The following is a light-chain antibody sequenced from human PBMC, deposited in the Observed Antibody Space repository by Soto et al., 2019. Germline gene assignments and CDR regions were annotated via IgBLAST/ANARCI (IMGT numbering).Light chain of an antibody. CDR3: QHDNSYSAG. Sequence: SEMTMQPPPPWGSVGSIVTITCRASQTISSWLAWYQQKPGKAPKLLIYKASTLKSGVPSRFSGSGSGTEFTLTISCLQPDDFATYCCQHDNSYSAGFGEGAKVDI. V-gene: IGKV1-5*03. CDR2: KAS. CDR1: QTISSW. J-gene: IGKJ1*01.